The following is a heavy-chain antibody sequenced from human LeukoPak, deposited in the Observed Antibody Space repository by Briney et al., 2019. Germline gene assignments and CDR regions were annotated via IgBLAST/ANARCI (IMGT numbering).Heavy chain of an antibody. Sequence: AASVTVSCKASGGTFSSYAISWVRQAPGQGPEWMGGIIPIFGTANYAQTFQGRVTITADESTSTAYMELSSLRSEDTAVSYCARDRYYYDSSGYYYGGYFDYWGQGTLVTVSS. J-gene: IGHJ4*02. V-gene: IGHV1-69*13. CDR3: ARDRYYYDSSGYYYGGYFDY. CDR1: GGTFSSYA. CDR2: IIPIFGTA. D-gene: IGHD3-22*01.